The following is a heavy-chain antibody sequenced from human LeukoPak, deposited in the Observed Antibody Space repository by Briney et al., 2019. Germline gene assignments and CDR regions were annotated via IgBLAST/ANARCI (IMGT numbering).Heavy chain of an antibody. CDR3: ARDXQTWIXRSEGYYGMDV. D-gene: IGHD5-12*01. CDR1: GGTFSSYA. CDR2: IIPIFGTA. Sequence: GASVKVSCKASGGTFSSYAISWVRQAPGQGLEWMGGIIPIFGTANYAQKFQGRVTITADESTSTAYMELSSLRSEDTAVYYCARDXQTWIXRSEGYYGMDVWGQGTTVTVSS. V-gene: IGHV1-69*13. J-gene: IGHJ6*02.